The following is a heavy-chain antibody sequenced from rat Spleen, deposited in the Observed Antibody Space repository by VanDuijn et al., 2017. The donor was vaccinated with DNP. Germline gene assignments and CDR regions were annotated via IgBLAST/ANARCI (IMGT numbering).Heavy chain of an antibody. CDR1: GFNFNDYW. V-gene: IGHV4-2*01. CDR2: INKDSRTI. Sequence: EVKLVESGGGLVQPGRSLKLSCAASGFNFNDYWMGWVRQAPGKGLEWIGEINKDSRTIKYAPSLKDKFTISRDNAQNSQYLQMDSLRSEDTATYYCVRLEQLRSYFDYWGQGVMVTVSS. J-gene: IGHJ2*01. D-gene: IGHD1-10*01. CDR3: VRLEQLRSYFDY.